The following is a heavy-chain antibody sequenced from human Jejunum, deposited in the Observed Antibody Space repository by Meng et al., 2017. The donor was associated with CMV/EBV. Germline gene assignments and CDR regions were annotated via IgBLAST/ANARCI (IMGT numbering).Heavy chain of an antibody. CDR1: GFTFEDYG. J-gene: IGHJ5*01. CDR2: INWNGIT. Sequence: SGFTFEDYGMSWVRQVPGKGLEWVSNINWNGITAYADSVKGRFTISRDNAKNSVNLQMNSLRAEDTAVYYCARWNVLFGIYWIDSWGQGTLVTVSS. D-gene: IGHD2-8*01. CDR3: ARWNVLFGIYWIDS. V-gene: IGHV3-20*03.